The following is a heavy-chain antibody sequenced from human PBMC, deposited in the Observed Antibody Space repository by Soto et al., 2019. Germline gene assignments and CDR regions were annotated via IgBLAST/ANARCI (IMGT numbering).Heavy chain of an antibody. V-gene: IGHV4-59*01. Sequence: SETLSLTCTVSGASINSDYWSWIRQSPGKGLEWIGYVFHMGGTDYNPSLKSRVTISIDKSKNHFSPNLRSVTAADTAVYFCARFTYKSGFNWLDPWGQGTQVTVSS. J-gene: IGHJ5*02. CDR1: GASINSDY. D-gene: IGHD5-12*01. CDR2: VFHMGGT. CDR3: ARFTYKSGFNWLDP.